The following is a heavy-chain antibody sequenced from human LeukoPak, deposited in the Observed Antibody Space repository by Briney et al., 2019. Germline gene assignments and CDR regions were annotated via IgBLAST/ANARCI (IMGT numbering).Heavy chain of an antibody. Sequence: PGGPLRLSCAPSGFAFSIYAMNWARQAPGKGLEWVSSISGSGGRTYNADSMKGRFNISRDNSKNTLYLQMNSPRAEDTAVYYCVKGHIDGEGYYYFDYWGQGTLVTVSS. J-gene: IGHJ4*02. V-gene: IGHV3-23*01. CDR1: GFAFSIYA. CDR3: VKGHIDGEGYYYFDY. D-gene: IGHD3-22*01. CDR2: ISGSGGRT.